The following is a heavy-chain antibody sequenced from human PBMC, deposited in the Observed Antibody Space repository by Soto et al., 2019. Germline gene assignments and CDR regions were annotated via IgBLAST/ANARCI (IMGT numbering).Heavy chain of an antibody. D-gene: IGHD1-1*01. CDR1: GFTFSTYA. CDR3: ARRPTARAS. Sequence: EAQMLESGGGSVQPGGSLRLSCAASGFTFSTYAVAWVRQSPGKGLEWVSSISASGGDTWYADSVKGRFTISRDNSKNPLELQKNSLGAEDTAGYYLARRPTARASWGQGTLVTVSS. CDR2: ISASGGDT. J-gene: IGHJ5*02. V-gene: IGHV3-23*01.